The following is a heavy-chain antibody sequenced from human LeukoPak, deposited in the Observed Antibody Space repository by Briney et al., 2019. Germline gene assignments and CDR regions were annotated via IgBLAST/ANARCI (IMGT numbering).Heavy chain of an antibody. CDR1: GYTFTSYG. V-gene: IGHV1-18*01. Sequence: ASVKVSCKASGYTFTSYGISWVRQAPGQGLGWMGWISAYNGNTNYAQKLQGRVTMTRDMSTSTVYMELSSLRSEDTAVYYCXXXSRVGATLDYWGQGTLVTVSS. CDR2: ISAYNGNT. D-gene: IGHD1-26*01. CDR3: XXXSRVGATLDY. J-gene: IGHJ4*02.